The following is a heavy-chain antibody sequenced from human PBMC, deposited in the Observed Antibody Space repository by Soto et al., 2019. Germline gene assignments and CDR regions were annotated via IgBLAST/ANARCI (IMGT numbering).Heavy chain of an antibody. V-gene: IGHV3-23*01. Sequence: EVQLLESGGGLVQPGGSLRLSCAASGFTFSSYAMSWVRQAPGKGLEWVSAISGSGGSTYYADSVKGRFTISRDNSKNTLYLQMNSLRAEDTAVYYCAKVGAPGSGSYYPGYFDYWGQGTLVTVSS. CDR1: GFTFSSYA. D-gene: IGHD3-10*01. CDR2: ISGSGGST. J-gene: IGHJ4*02. CDR3: AKVGAPGSGSYYPGYFDY.